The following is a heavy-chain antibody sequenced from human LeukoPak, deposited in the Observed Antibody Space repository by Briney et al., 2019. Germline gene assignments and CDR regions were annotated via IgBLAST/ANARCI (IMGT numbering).Heavy chain of an antibody. V-gene: IGHV3-23*01. J-gene: IGHJ3*02. CDR3: ARDLVLLWFGELYPGAFDI. D-gene: IGHD3-10*01. Sequence: GGSLRLSCAASGFTFSTFAMLWVRQPRGKGLEWVSSIFPSGGEIHYADSVRGRFTISRDNSKSNLSLQMNSLRAEDTAVYYCARDLVLLWFGELYPGAFDIWGQGTMVTVSS. CDR1: GFTFSTFA. CDR2: IFPSGGEI.